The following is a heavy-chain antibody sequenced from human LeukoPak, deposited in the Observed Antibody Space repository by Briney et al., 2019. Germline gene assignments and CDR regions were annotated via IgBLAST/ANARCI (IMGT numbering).Heavy chain of an antibody. V-gene: IGHV3-30*02. D-gene: IGHD1-14*01. J-gene: IGHJ5*02. CDR3: AKDTTPPKAGFDP. Sequence: GGSLRLPCAASGFTFSSYGMHWVRQAPGKGPEWVAFIRYDGSNKYYADSVKGRFTISRDNSKNTLYLQMNSLRAEDTAVYYCAKDTTPPKAGFDPWGQGTLVTVSS. CDR2: IRYDGSNK. CDR1: GFTFSSYG.